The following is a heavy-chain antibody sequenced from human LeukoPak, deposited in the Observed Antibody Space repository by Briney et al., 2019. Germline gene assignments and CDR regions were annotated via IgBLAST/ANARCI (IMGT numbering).Heavy chain of an antibody. J-gene: IGHJ5*02. Sequence: PSETLSLTCTVSGDSLTSYYWSWIRQSPGKGLEWIGSVSYRGDTYYNPSLQSRVTISVDTPKNQFSPRLNSVTAADTALYYCARDSLRIQSGTTPWGQGTLVTVSS. CDR3: ARDSLRIQSGTTP. CDR2: VSYRGDT. CDR1: GDSLTSYY. V-gene: IGHV4-59*12. D-gene: IGHD1-1*01.